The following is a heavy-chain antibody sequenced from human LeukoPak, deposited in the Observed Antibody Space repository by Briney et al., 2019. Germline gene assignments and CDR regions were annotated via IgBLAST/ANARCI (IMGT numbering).Heavy chain of an antibody. V-gene: IGHV4-30-2*01. J-gene: IGHJ4*02. D-gene: IGHD6-13*01. Sequence: SETLSLTCAVSGGSISSGGYSWSWIRQPPGKGLEWIGYIYHSGSTYYNPSLKSRVTISVDTSKNQFSLKLSSVTAADTAVYYCARVSLAGSIDYWGQGTLVTVSS. CDR1: GGSISSGGYS. CDR3: ARVSLAGSIDY. CDR2: IYHSGST.